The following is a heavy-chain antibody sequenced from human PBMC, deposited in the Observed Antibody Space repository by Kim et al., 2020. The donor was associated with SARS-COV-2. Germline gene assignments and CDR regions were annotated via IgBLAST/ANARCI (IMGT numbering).Heavy chain of an antibody. CDR1: GGSFSGYY. Sequence: SETLSLTCAVYGGSFSGYYWSWLRQPPGKGLEWVGEIYHSGITNYDPSLKSRVTISVNASKSQFSLKLNSMTPADTAVYYCARSLDHSPSSSWLRFDPWGQGTLVTVSS. V-gene: IGHV4-34*01. J-gene: IGHJ5*02. CDR3: ARSLDHSPSSSWLRFDP. CDR2: IYHSGIT. D-gene: IGHD6-13*01.